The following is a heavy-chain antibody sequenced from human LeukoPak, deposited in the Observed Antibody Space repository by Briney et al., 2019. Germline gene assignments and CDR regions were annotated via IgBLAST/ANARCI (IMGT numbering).Heavy chain of an antibody. Sequence: SETLSLTCTVSGGAISSSTYYWGWIRQPPGKGLEWIGSIYYSGSTYYSPSLKSRVTISVDTSKNQFSLKLSSVTAADTAVYYCARHIKSSYWFDPWGQGTLVTVSS. J-gene: IGHJ5*02. V-gene: IGHV4-39*01. CDR2: IYYSGST. CDR3: ARHIKSSYWFDP. D-gene: IGHD1-14*01. CDR1: GGAISSSTYY.